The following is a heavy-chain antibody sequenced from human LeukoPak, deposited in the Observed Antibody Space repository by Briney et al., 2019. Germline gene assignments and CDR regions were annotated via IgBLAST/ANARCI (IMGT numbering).Heavy chain of an antibody. Sequence: GGSLRLSCAASGFCFSGYAFVWVRQAPGKGLEWVAVISYDGSIKDYADSVKGRFTISRDNSKNTLYLQMDSLRPDDTAVYYCARDLMAAAAERALCDPWRQGTLVTVSS. J-gene: IGHJ5*02. CDR2: ISYDGSIK. D-gene: IGHD6-13*01. CDR1: GFCFSGYA. CDR3: ARDLMAAAAERALCDP. V-gene: IGHV3-30-3*01.